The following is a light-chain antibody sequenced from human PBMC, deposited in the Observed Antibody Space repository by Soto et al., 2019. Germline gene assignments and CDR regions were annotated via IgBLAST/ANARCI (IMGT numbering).Light chain of an antibody. CDR3: QQYGSSGT. Sequence: EIVMTQSPTILSVSPGERATLSCRASQSVSSNLAWYQQKPGQAPRLLIYDSSNRATGIPARFSGSGSGTDFTLTISRLEPEDFAVYYCQQYGSSGTFGQGTKVDIK. CDR1: QSVSSN. V-gene: IGKV3-20*01. CDR2: DSS. J-gene: IGKJ1*01.